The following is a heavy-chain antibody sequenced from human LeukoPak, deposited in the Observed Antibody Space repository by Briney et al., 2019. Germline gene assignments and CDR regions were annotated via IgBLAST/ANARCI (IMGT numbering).Heavy chain of an antibody. V-gene: IGHV3-21*01. CDR3: ARGGSDPVSGRYYGGGAFDI. CDR2: ISSSSRYI. Sequence: GGSLRLSCAASGFTFSSFTMNWVRQAPGKGLEWVSSISSSSRYIYYGDSVMGRFTISRDNAMNSLYLQMNSLRAEDTAVYYCARGGSDPVSGRYYGGGAFDIWGQGTMVTVSS. CDR1: GFTFSSFT. D-gene: IGHD1-26*01. J-gene: IGHJ3*02.